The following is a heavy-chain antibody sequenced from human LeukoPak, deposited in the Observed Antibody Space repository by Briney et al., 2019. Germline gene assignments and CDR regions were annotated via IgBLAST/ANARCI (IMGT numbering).Heavy chain of an antibody. J-gene: IGHJ4*02. D-gene: IGHD5-12*01. Sequence: GGSLRLSCAASGFTFSGFWMHWVRQTPGKGLVGVSRINSDGSSTNYADSVKGRFTISRDNAKNTLYLQMNSLRAEDMAVYYCARGPSGYHNTGGQGTLVTVSS. CDR3: ARGPSGYHNT. CDR1: GFTFSGFW. CDR2: INSDGSST. V-gene: IGHV3-74*01.